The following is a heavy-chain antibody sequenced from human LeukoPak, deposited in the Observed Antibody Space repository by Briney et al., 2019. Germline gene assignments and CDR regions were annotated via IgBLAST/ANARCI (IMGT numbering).Heavy chain of an antibody. CDR3: ARDGDGYSYGREVFDI. Sequence: PSETLSLTCTVSGAPISSFYWSWIRQPPGKGLEWIGYIYNSGSTNYNPSLKSRVTISVDTSKNQFSLKVSSVTAADTAVYYCARDGDGYSYGREVFDIWGQGTMVTVSS. V-gene: IGHV4-59*01. CDR2: IYNSGST. CDR1: GAPISSFY. J-gene: IGHJ3*02. D-gene: IGHD5-18*01.